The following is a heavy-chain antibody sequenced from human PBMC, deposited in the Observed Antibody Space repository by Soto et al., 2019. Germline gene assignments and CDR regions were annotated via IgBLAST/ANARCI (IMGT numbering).Heavy chain of an antibody. D-gene: IGHD3-3*01. J-gene: IGHJ5*02. CDR1: GGSISSGDYS. Sequence: QVLLQESGPGLVKSSQTLSLTCTVSGGSISSGDYSWSWVRQSPGKGLEWIGHIYNSGITYYNPCLKRRVVISIDTSRNQFSLRLNSLTAADRAVYFCARGVTVFGLVSRFWFDPWGQGTVVTVSS. CDR2: IYNSGIT. V-gene: IGHV4-30-4*01. CDR3: ARGVTVFGLVSRFWFDP.